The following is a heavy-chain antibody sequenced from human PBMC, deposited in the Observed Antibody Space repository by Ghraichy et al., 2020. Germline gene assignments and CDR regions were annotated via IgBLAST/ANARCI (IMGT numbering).Heavy chain of an antibody. CDR2: MNPNSGNT. J-gene: IGHJ5*02. CDR3: ARAPPYQWLVLDNRALDP. D-gene: IGHD6-19*01. Sequence: ASVKVSCKASGYTFTSYDINWVRQATGQGLEWMGWMNPNSGNTGYAQKFQGRVTMTRNTSISTAYMELSSLRSEDTAVYYCARAPPYQWLVLDNRALDPWGQGTLVTVSS. V-gene: IGHV1-8*01. CDR1: GYTFTSYD.